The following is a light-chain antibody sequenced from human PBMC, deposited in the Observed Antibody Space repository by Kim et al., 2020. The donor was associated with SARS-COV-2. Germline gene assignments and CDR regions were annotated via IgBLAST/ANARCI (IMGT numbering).Light chain of an antibody. CDR3: QQYSNWPLT. CDR1: QTVSSN. Sequence: SPGERATLSCRASQTVSSNFLAWYQQKPGQTPRLRIYDTSSRATGIPARFSGSGSGTEFTLTISTLQSEDFAVYYCQQYSNWPLTFGQGTKVDIK. V-gene: IGKV3D-15*01. CDR2: DTS. J-gene: IGKJ1*01.